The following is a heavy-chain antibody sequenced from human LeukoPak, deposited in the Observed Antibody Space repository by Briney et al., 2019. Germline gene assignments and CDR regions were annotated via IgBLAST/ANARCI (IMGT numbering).Heavy chain of an antibody. Sequence: PGGSLRLSCAASGFTFDDYGMSWVRQAPGKGLEWVSGISGSGGSTYYADSVKGRFTISRDNSKNTLYLQMNSLRAEDSAVYYCAKFPSYQYYYYMNVWGKGTTVTVSS. CDR2: ISGSGGST. V-gene: IGHV3-23*01. J-gene: IGHJ6*03. CDR1: GFTFDDYG. CDR3: AKFPSYQYYYYMNV.